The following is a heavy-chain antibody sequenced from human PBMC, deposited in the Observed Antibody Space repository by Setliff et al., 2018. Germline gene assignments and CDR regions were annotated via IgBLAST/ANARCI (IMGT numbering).Heavy chain of an antibody. D-gene: IGHD3-22*01. CDR1: GYTFTDYF. V-gene: IGHV1-2*02. Sequence: ASVKVSCKTSGYTFTDYFIHWVRQAPGQGLEWMGCINVNSGDTNYAQKFQGRVIVTRDTSSSTAYMELRSLRPDDTAVYFCARGRIHDSSDYIGNWFDPWGQGTLVTVSS. CDR2: INVNSGDT. J-gene: IGHJ5*02. CDR3: ARGRIHDSSDYIGNWFDP.